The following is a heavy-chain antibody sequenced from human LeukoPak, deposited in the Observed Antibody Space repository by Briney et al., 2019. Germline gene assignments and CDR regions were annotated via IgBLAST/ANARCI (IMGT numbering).Heavy chain of an antibody. CDR3: ARVFSYYNYMDV. V-gene: IGHV4-61*02. Sequence: SETLSLTCTVSGGSISSGSYYWSWIRQPAGKGLEWIGRIYTSGSTNYNPSLKSRVTISLDPFKNQFSLKLRSVTAADTAVYYCARVFSYYNYMDVWGKGTTATVSS. J-gene: IGHJ6*03. CDR1: GGSISSGSYY. CDR2: IYTSGST.